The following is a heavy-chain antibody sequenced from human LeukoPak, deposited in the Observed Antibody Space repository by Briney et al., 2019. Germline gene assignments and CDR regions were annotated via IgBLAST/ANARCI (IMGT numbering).Heavy chain of an antibody. CDR1: GGPISSSSYY. V-gene: IGHV4-39*01. Sequence: SETLSLTCTVSGGPISSSSYYWGWIRQPPGKGLEWIGSIYYSGSTYYNPSLKSRVTISVDTSKNQFSLKLSSVTAADTAVYYCASKDGYNYYFNWFDPWGQGTLVTVSS. J-gene: IGHJ5*02. CDR2: IYYSGST. CDR3: ASKDGYNYYFNWFDP. D-gene: IGHD5-24*01.